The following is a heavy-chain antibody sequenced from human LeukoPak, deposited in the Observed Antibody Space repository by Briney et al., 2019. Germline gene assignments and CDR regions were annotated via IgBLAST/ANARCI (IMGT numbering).Heavy chain of an antibody. V-gene: IGHV1-46*01. Sequence: GGSLRLSCAASGFTFTSYYMHWVRQAPGQGLEWMGIINPSGGSTSYAQKFQGRVTMTRDTSTSTVYMELSSLRSEDTAVYYCARYGDLSHFDYWGQGTLVTVSS. D-gene: IGHD4-17*01. CDR1: GFTFTSYY. CDR2: INPSGGST. J-gene: IGHJ4*02. CDR3: ARYGDLSHFDY.